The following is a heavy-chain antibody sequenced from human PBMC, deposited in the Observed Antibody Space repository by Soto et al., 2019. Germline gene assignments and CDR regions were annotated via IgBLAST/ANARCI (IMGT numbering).Heavy chain of an antibody. Sequence: QVQLVQSGAEVKKPGSSVKVSCKASGGSLSNYGISWVRQAPGQGLEWMGAIIPVFGTPNYAQKFQDRVTIPADEFTTTLYMAARRLTAEYTPVYYCARADATMIVVTTYYAKDVWGQGTTVTVSS. CDR1: GGSLSNYG. D-gene: IGHD3-22*01. J-gene: IGHJ6*02. CDR3: ARADATMIVVTTYYAKDV. V-gene: IGHV1-69*12. CDR2: IIPVFGTP.